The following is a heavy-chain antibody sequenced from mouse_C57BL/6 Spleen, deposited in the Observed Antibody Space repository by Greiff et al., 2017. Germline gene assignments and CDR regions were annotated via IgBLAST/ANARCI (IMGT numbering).Heavy chain of an antibody. CDR1: GYSFTDYN. Sequence: VQLKQSGPELVKPGASVKISCKASGYSFTDYNMNWVKQSNGKSLEWIGVINPNYGTTSYNQKFKGKATLTVDQSSSPAYMQLDSLTSEDSAVYYCAEVKYGYYAMDYWGQGTSVTVSS. D-gene: IGHD1-1*02. CDR3: AEVKYGYYAMDY. V-gene: IGHV1-39*01. J-gene: IGHJ4*01. CDR2: INPNYGTT.